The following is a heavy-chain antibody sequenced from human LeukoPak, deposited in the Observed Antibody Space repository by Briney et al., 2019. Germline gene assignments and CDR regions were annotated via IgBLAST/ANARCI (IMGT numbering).Heavy chain of an antibody. CDR3: AKDLTYYDSSGYGY. CDR1: GFTFSSYG. Sequence: PGGSLRLSCAASGFTFSSYGMHWVRQAPGKGLEWVAVIWYDGSNKYYADSVKGRFTISRDNSKNTLYLQMNSLRAGDTAVYYCAKDLTYYDSSGYGYWGQGTLVTVSS. J-gene: IGHJ4*02. V-gene: IGHV3-33*06. D-gene: IGHD3-22*01. CDR2: IWYDGSNK.